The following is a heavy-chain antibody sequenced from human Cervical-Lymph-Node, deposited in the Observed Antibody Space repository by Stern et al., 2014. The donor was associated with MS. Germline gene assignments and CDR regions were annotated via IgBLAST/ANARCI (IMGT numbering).Heavy chain of an antibody. Sequence: VHLVESGGGVVQPGKSLRLSCAASGFTFSDYGMHWVRQAPGKGLEWVALATYDGSDQYYADSVKGRFTVSRDNSNNTVLLQMNGLRPEDTAVYFCARDRGLTHYFYGMDVWGQGTTVTVSS. CDR3: ARDRGLTHYFYGMDV. D-gene: IGHD3-10*01. CDR1: GFTFSDYG. V-gene: IGHV3-30*03. CDR2: ATYDGSDQ. J-gene: IGHJ6*02.